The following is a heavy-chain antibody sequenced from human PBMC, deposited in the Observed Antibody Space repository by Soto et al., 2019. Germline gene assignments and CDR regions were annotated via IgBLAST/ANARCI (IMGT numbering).Heavy chain of an antibody. J-gene: IGHJ4*02. CDR2: IIPIFGTA. V-gene: IGHV1-69*13. CDR3: ARLGAARVWGIEYYFDY. D-gene: IGHD3-16*01. Sequence: GASVKVSCKASGGTFSSYAISWVRQAPGQGLEWMGGIIPIFGTANYAQKFQGRVTITADESTSTAYMELSSLRSEDTAVYYCARLGAARVWGIEYYFDYWGQGTLVTVSS. CDR1: GGTFSSYA.